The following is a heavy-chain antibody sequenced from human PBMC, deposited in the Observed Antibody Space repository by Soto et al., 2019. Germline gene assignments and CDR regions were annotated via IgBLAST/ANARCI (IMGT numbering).Heavy chain of an antibody. CDR3: ARDRGMATIPFPFDY. CDR2: INPNSGGT. CDR1: GYTFTGYY. Sequence: QVQLVQSGAEVKKPGASVKVSCKASGYTFTGYYMHWVRQAPGQGLEWMGWINPNSGGTNYAQKFQGRVTMTRDTSISTAYMELSRLRSDDTAVYYCARDRGMATIPFPFDYWGQGTLVTVSS. J-gene: IGHJ4*02. D-gene: IGHD5-12*01. V-gene: IGHV1-2*02.